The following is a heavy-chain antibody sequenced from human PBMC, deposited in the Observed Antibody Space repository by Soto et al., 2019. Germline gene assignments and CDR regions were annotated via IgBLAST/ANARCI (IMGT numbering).Heavy chain of an antibody. J-gene: IGHJ4*02. Sequence: PGYSLTISFKGSGYSFTSYWIGWVRQMPGKGLEWMGIIYLGDSDTRYSPSFQGQVTISADKSISTAYLQWSSLKASDTAMYYCARQTYCSSTSCYTVDSWGQGTLVTVSS. D-gene: IGHD2-2*02. CDR2: IYLGDSDT. V-gene: IGHV5-51*01. CDR1: GYSFTSYW. CDR3: ARQTYCSSTSCYTVDS.